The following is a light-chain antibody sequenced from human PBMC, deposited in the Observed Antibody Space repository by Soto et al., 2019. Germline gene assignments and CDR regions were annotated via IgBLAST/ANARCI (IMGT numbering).Light chain of an antibody. CDR3: QQSYSTPSWT. J-gene: IGKJ1*01. Sequence: DIQMTQSPCSLSASVGDRVTITYRASQSISSYLNWYQQKPGKAPKLLIYAASSLQSGVPSRFSCSGSGTDFTLTISSLQPEDFATYYCQQSYSTPSWTFGQGTKVEIK. CDR1: QSISSY. V-gene: IGKV1-39*01. CDR2: AAS.